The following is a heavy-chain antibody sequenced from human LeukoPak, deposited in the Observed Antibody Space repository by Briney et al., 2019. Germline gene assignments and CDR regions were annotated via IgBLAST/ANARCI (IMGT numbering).Heavy chain of an antibody. CDR2: INSDGTST. J-gene: IGHJ4*02. V-gene: IGHV3-74*01. CDR1: GFTFSSYW. Sequence: PGGSLRLSCAASGFTFSSYWMHWVRQAPGKGLVWVSRINSDGTSTHYADSVKGRFTISRDNAKNTLYLQMNTLRAEDTAVYYCANRKGNCSSTSCYGHFDYWGQGTLVTVSS. D-gene: IGHD2-2*01. CDR3: ANRKGNCSSTSCYGHFDY.